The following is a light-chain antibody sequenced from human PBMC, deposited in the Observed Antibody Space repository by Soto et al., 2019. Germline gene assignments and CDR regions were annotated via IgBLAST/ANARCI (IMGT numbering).Light chain of an antibody. J-gene: IGLJ1*01. V-gene: IGLV2-11*01. CDR1: SSDVGRYDY. CDR3: QSYDSSLSGYV. CDR2: DVT. Sequence: QSVLTQPRSVSASPGQSVTISCTGTSSDVGRYDYVSWYQQHPGKAPKLIVYDVTERPSGVPDRFSGSKSGTSASLAITGLQAEDEADYYCQSYDSSLSGYVFGTGTKVTVL.